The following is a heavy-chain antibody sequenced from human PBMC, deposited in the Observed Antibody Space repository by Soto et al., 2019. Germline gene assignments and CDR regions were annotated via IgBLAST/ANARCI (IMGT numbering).Heavy chain of an antibody. Sequence: QVQLVESGGGVVQPGRSLRLSCAASGFSFSSFGMHWVRQAPGKGLEWVAIIWYDGSLEYYADSVKGRFTISRDNSKNTLYLQMTSLRGEDTAVYYCAKPSYDFWSGYYHPFDYWGQGTLVTVSS. CDR3: AKPSYDFWSGYYHPFDY. D-gene: IGHD3-3*01. V-gene: IGHV3-33*03. CDR1: GFSFSSFG. J-gene: IGHJ4*02. CDR2: IWYDGSLE.